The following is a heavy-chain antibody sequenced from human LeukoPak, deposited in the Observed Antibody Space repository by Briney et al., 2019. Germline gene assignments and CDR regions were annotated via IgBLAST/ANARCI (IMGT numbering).Heavy chain of an antibody. CDR2: INTYNGNT. J-gene: IGHJ5*02. D-gene: IGHD2-8*01. CDR1: GYIFTSYG. CDR3: ARDLVHHRLLATNYNWFDP. V-gene: IGHV1-18*01. Sequence: ASVKVSCKAAGYIFTSYGISWVRQAPGQGLEWMGWINTYNGNTKYAQKVQGRVTMTTDTSTSTAYMEVRSLRSDDTAVYYCARDLVHHRLLATNYNWFDPWGQGTLVTVSS.